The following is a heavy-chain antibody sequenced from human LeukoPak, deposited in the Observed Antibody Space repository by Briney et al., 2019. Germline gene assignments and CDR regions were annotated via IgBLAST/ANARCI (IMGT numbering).Heavy chain of an antibody. D-gene: IGHD3-10*01. CDR3: ARADYYGSGSYYNLCDY. CDR2: MNPNSGNT. J-gene: IGHJ4*02. V-gene: IGHV1-8*01. Sequence: GASVKVSCKASGYTLTSYDINWVRQATGQGLEWMGWMNPNSGNTGYAQKFQGRVTMTRNTSISTAYMELSSLRSEDTAVYYCARADYYGSGSYYNLCDYWGQGTLVTVSS. CDR1: GYTLTSYD.